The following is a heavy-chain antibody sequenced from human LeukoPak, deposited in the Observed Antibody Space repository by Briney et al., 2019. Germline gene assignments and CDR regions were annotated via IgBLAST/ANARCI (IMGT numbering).Heavy chain of an antibody. CDR3: ARDPLGGYSYGYHFDY. CDR1: GGSISSYY. D-gene: IGHD5-18*01. V-gene: IGHV4-59*01. J-gene: IGHJ4*02. Sequence: SETLSLTCTVSGGSISSYYWSWIRQPPGKGLEWIGYIYYSGSTNYNPSLKSRVTISVDTSKKQFSLKLSSVTAADTAVYYCARDPLGGYSYGYHFDYWGQGTLVTVSS. CDR2: IYYSGST.